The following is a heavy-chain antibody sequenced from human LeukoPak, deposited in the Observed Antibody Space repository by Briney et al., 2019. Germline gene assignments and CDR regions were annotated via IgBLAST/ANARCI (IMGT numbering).Heavy chain of an antibody. V-gene: IGHV1-18*01. CDR3: ARDGFMTPRATKDY. J-gene: IGHJ4*02. CDR1: GYTFSSYG. CDR2: ISAYNGNT. D-gene: IGHD1-26*01. Sequence: ASVKVSCTASGYTFSSYGISWVRQAPGQGLEWMGWISAYNGNTKYTQKLQGRVTVTTDTSTSTAYMELRSLRSDGTAVYYCARDGFMTPRATKDYWGQGTLVTVSS.